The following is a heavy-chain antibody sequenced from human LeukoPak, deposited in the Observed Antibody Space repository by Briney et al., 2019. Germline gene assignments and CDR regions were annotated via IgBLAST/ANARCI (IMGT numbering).Heavy chain of an antibody. CDR2: MSASSGNT. J-gene: IGHJ5*02. Sequence: ASVKVSCKASGYTFTNYDINWVRQATGQGLEWLGWMSASSGNTGYAQKFQGRVTMTRDTSISTAYMELRGLRSDDTAVYYCVRDGEGVAISVNYWFDPWGQGTLVTVSS. CDR3: VRDGEGVAISVNYWFDP. CDR1: GYTFTNYD. V-gene: IGHV1-8*01. D-gene: IGHD3-10*01.